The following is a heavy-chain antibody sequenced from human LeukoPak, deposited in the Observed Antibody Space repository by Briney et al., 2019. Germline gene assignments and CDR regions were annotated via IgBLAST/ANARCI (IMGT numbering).Heavy chain of an antibody. J-gene: IGHJ6*03. V-gene: IGHV4-34*01. Sequence: SETLSLTCAVYGGSFSGYYWSWIRQPPGKGLEWIGEINHSGSTNYNPSLKSRVPISVDTSKNQFSLKLSSVTAADTAVYYCARLTKNDSGSFRFGKKKRGYMDVWGKGTTVTISS. CDR2: INHSGST. CDR1: GGSFSGYY. CDR3: ARLTKNDSGSFRFGKKKRGYMDV. D-gene: IGHD3-10*01.